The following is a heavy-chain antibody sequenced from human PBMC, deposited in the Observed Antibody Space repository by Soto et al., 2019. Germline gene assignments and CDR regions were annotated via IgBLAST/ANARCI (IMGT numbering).Heavy chain of an antibody. CDR3: ARVGPSGGYCSGGRCYWFDP. V-gene: IGHV1-69*01. J-gene: IGHJ5*02. Sequence: QVQLVQSGAEVKKPGSSVKVSCKASGGTFSSYAISWVRQAPGQGLEWMGGIIPIFGTANYAQKFQGRVTITADESTSTAYMELSSRRSEETAVYYCARVGPSGGYCSGGRCYWFDPWGQGSLVTVS. D-gene: IGHD2-15*01. CDR1: GGTFSSYA. CDR2: IIPIFGTA.